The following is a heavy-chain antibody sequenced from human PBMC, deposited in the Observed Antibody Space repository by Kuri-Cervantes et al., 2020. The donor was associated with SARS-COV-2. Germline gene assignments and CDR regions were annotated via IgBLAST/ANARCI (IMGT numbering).Heavy chain of an antibody. V-gene: IGHV3-21*01. CDR1: GFTFSSYS. Sequence: EYLKISCAASGFTFSSYSMNWVRQAPGKGLEWVSSISSSSSYIYYADSVKGRFTISRDNSKNTLYPQMNSLRAEDTAVYYCAKVKVDSNSWQPLDYWGQGTLVTVSS. J-gene: IGHJ4*02. D-gene: IGHD6-13*01. CDR2: ISSSSSYI. CDR3: AKVKVDSNSWQPLDY.